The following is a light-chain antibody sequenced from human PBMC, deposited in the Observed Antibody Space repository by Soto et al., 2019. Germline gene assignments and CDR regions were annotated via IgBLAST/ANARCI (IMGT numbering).Light chain of an antibody. Sequence: PGERVTLSCRASQSVSSSYLTGYQQKPGQAPRLLIYGASTRATGIPARFSGSGSGTDFTLTISSLQPEDFAVYYCQQDYNLRTFGQGTKVEIK. CDR2: GAS. CDR3: QQDYNLRT. V-gene: IGKV3D-7*01. J-gene: IGKJ1*01. CDR1: QSVSSSY.